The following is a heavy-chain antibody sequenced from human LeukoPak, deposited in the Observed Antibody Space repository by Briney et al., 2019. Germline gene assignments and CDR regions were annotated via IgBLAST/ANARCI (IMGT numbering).Heavy chain of an antibody. CDR2: INHSGST. D-gene: IGHD5-24*01. CDR3: ARVRWLQLGHFDY. V-gene: IGHV4-34*01. J-gene: IGHJ4*02. Sequence: SETLSLTCAVYGGSFSGYYWSWIRQPPGKGLEWIGEINHSGSTNYNPSLKSRVTISVDTSRNQFSLKLSSVTAADTAVYYCARVRWLQLGHFDYWGQGSLVTVSS. CDR1: GGSFSGYY.